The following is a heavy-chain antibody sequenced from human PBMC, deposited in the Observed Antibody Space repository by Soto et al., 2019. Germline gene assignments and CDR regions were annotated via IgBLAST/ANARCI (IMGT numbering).Heavy chain of an antibody. D-gene: IGHD6-19*01. V-gene: IGHV1-3*01. CDR2: INVGSGNT. J-gene: IGHJ5*02. CDR1: GYTYISYS. CDR3: AREKWGSGSRWLDP. Sequence: ASVKVSCKASGYTYISYSMHWVRQAPGQRLEWMGWINVGSGNTKYSQNFQGRVTINQDTSASTAYMELSSLTSEDTAAYYCAREKWGSGSRWLDPWGQGTLVTVSS.